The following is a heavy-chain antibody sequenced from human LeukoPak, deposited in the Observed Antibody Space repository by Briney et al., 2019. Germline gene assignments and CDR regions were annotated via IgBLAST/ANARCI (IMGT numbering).Heavy chain of an antibody. Sequence: SVKVSCKGSGCTFSSYGISWVRQAHGQGLEWMGGIIPIFGTANYAQKFQGRVTITTDESTSTAFMELSSLRSEDTAVYYCARASKGPRDYDYVWGSYHKLHDAFDIWGQGTMVTVSS. V-gene: IGHV1-69*05. J-gene: IGHJ3*02. D-gene: IGHD3-16*02. CDR1: GCTFSSYG. CDR2: IIPIFGTA. CDR3: ARASKGPRDYDYVWGSYHKLHDAFDI.